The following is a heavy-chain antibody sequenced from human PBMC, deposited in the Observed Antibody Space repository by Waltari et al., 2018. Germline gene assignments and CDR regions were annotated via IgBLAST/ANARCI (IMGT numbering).Heavy chain of an antibody. J-gene: IGHJ4*02. Sequence: QVQLQESGPGLVKPSATLSLTCAVSGGSFSSYWWGGLRRPPGKGLEWIGTIYGSSGTTEYNPSLKSRATISRDTSKNQFSLKLSSVTAADTAVYYCARHGSGGWSRFDYWGQGVLVTVSS. D-gene: IGHD6-19*01. CDR2: IYGSSGTT. V-gene: IGHV4-59*08. CDR3: ARHGSGGWSRFDY. CDR1: GGSFSSYW.